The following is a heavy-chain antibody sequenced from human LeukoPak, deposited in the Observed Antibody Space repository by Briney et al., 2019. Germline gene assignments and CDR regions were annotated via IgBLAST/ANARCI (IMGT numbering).Heavy chain of an antibody. CDR3: ARDRHSGSPIGGGYFDY. D-gene: IGHD1-26*01. V-gene: IGHV3-30-3*01. Sequence: HPGGSLRLSCAASGFTFSSYAMPWVRQAPGKGLEWVAVISYDGSNKYYADSVKGRFTISRDNSKNTLYLQMNSLRAEDTAVYYCARDRHSGSPIGGGYFDYWGQGTLVTVSS. J-gene: IGHJ4*02. CDR2: ISYDGSNK. CDR1: GFTFSSYA.